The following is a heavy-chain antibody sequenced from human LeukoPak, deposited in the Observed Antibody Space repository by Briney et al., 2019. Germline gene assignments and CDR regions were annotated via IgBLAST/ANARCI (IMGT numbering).Heavy chain of an antibody. D-gene: IGHD3-22*01. J-gene: IGHJ4*01. CDR1: GASINNNF. CDR3: ARHRDYYDT. CDR2: IYSSGSA. Sequence: SETLSLTCTVSGASINNNFWTWIRQPPGKGLEWIGYIYSSGSANYNPSLKSRVIISGDTSKSQISLNLTSVTAADTAVYFCARHRDYYDTWGHGTLVTVSS. V-gene: IGHV4-59*08.